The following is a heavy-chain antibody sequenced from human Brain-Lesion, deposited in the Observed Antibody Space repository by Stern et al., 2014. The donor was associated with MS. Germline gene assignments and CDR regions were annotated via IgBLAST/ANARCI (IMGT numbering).Heavy chain of an antibody. CDR2: IYSSGST. CDR3: ARTGDDFGDYSLSY. J-gene: IGHJ4*02. Sequence: VQLVESGPGLVKPSETLSLTCTVSGGSINTNNYYWGWIRQPPGKGLEWIGNIYSSGSTFYSPSLKSRVTMSVDTSKNQFSLKLSSLTAADTAVYYCARTGDDFGDYSLSYWGQGTLVTVSS. V-gene: IGHV4-39*01. CDR1: GGSINTNNYY. D-gene: IGHD4-17*01.